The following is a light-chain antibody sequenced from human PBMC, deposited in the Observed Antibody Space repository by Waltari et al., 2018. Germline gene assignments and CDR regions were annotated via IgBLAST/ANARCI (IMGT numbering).Light chain of an antibody. CDR1: SSNIGTNT. Sequence: QSVLTQPPSASGAPGQRVSISCSGSSSNIGTNTVTWYQQLPGTAPKVLLFANYHRPSGVPDRFSASKSGTSASLVISGLQSEDEADYFCATWDDSLIGRVFGGGTKLTVL. J-gene: IGLJ3*02. CDR2: ANY. V-gene: IGLV1-44*01. CDR3: ATWDDSLIGRV.